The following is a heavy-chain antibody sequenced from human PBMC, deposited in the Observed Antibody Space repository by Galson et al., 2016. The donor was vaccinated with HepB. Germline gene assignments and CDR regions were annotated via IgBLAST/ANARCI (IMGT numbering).Heavy chain of an antibody. D-gene: IGHD1-26*01. J-gene: IGHJ1*01. V-gene: IGHV3-7*03. CDR2: IKDDGSEK. CDR1: GLTFRSYW. CDR3: AGGSGWDAEH. Sequence: SLRLSCAASGLTFRSYWMNWVRQARGKGLEWVANIKDDGSEKNYVDSVRGRFTISRDNAQNSLYLQMNTLRAEDTAVYYCAGGSGWDAEHWGQGTLVTVSS.